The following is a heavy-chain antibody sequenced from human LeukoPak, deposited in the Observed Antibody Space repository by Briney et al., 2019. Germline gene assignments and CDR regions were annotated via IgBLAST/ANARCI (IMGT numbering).Heavy chain of an antibody. Sequence: SGGSLRLSCAASGFTFSSYAMSWVRQAPGKGLEWVSAISGSGGSTYYADSVKGRFTISRDNSKHTLYLQMNSLRAEDTAVYYCAKDPMGSDAFDIWGQGTMVTVSS. V-gene: IGHV3-23*01. D-gene: IGHD3-10*01. CDR2: ISGSGGST. CDR1: GFTFSSYA. J-gene: IGHJ3*02. CDR3: AKDPMGSDAFDI.